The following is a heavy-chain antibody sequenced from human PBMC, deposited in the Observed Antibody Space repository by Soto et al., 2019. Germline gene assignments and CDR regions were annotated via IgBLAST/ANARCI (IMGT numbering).Heavy chain of an antibody. Sequence: ASVKVSCKASGYTFTSYAMHWVRQAPGQRLEWMGWINAGNGNTKYSQKFQGRVTITRDTSASTAYMELSSLRSEDTAVYYCARVCGMEQWLVLAFEIWGQGTMVTV. CDR1: GYTFTSYA. J-gene: IGHJ3*02. CDR3: ARVCGMEQWLVLAFEI. D-gene: IGHD6-19*01. V-gene: IGHV1-3*01. CDR2: INAGNGNT.